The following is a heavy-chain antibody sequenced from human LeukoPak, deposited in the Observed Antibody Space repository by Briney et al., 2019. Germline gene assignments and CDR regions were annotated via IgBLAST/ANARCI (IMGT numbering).Heavy chain of an antibody. CDR1: GFTFSSYS. D-gene: IGHD3-10*01. CDR3: ARDSWFGELPDAFDI. CDR2: ISSSSSYI. V-gene: IGHV3-21*01. Sequence: GGSLRLSCAASGFTFSSYSMNRVRQAPGKGLEWVSSISSSSSYIYYADSVKGRFTISRDNAKNSLYLQMNSLRAEDTAVYYCARDSWFGELPDAFDIWGQGTMVTVSS. J-gene: IGHJ3*02.